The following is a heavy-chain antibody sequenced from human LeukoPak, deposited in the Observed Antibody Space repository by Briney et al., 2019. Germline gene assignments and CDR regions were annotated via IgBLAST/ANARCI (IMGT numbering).Heavy chain of an antibody. CDR2: ISGNGDST. J-gene: IGHJ4*02. V-gene: IGHV3-23*01. Sequence: GGSLRLSCAASGFTFSSYGMSWVRQAPGKGPEWISGISGNGDSTYYIDSVKGRFTISRDNSKNTLYMEMNSLRAEDTAVYYCARGSGYSYAFTGRERTKSRLDYWGQGALVTVSS. CDR1: GFTFSSYG. D-gene: IGHD5-18*01. CDR3: ARGSGYSYAFTGRERTKSRLDY.